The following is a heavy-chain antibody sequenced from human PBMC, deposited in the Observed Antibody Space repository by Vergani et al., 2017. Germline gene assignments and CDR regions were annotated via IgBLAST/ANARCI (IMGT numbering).Heavy chain of an antibody. CDR3: ARLMSDYAYEGGYYYYYGMDV. V-gene: IGHV4-59*01. Sequence: VQLLESGGGLVQPGGSLRLSCAASGFTFSSYWMSWVRQAPGKGLEWIGYIYYSGSTNYNPSLKSRVTISVDTSKHQSSLKLSSVTAADTAVYYCARLMSDYAYEGGYYYYYGMDVWGQGTTVTVSS. CDR1: GFTFSSYW. CDR2: IYYSGST. D-gene: IGHD4-17*01. J-gene: IGHJ6*02.